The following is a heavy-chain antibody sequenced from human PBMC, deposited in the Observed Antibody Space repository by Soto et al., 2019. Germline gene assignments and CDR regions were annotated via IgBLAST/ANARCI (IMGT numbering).Heavy chain of an antibody. CDR3: ARDSLPDDYRDYLFDY. CDR1: GGSISSFY. J-gene: IGHJ4*02. Sequence: SETLSLTCTVSGGSISSFYWSWIRQPAGKRLEWIGRINTSGSTNYNPSLESRVTMSIDASKNQFSLKLSSVTAADTAVYFCARDSLPDDYRDYLFDYWGQGTLVTVSS. V-gene: IGHV4-4*07. CDR2: INTSGST. D-gene: IGHD4-17*01.